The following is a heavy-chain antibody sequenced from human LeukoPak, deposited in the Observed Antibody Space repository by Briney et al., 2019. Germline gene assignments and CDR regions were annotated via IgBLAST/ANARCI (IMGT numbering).Heavy chain of an antibody. CDR1: GFIFTSYW. CDR3: ARSLPGPALFDAFDI. J-gene: IGHJ3*02. CDR2: ISTSSSYI. V-gene: IGHV3-21*01. D-gene: IGHD3-16*02. Sequence: PGGSLRLSCTASGFIFTSYWMNWVRQAPGKGLEWVSSISTSSSYIYYADSLKGRFTVSRHNAKKSLYLQMNSLRAEDTAVYYCARSLPGPALFDAFDIWGQGTMVTVSS.